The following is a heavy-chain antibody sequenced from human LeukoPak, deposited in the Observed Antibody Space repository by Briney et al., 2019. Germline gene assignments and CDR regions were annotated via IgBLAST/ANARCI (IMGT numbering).Heavy chain of an antibody. V-gene: IGHV4-30-4*01. CDR2: IYYSGST. Sequence: PSQTLSLTCTVSGGSISSGDYYWSWIRQPPGKGLEWIGNIYYSGSTYYNPSLKSRVTISVDTSKNQFSLKLSSVTAADTAVYYCARDRGGKLRYFDGYFRWGQGTLVTVSS. CDR3: ARDRGGKLRYFDGYFR. D-gene: IGHD3-9*01. J-gene: IGHJ4*02. CDR1: GGSISSGDYY.